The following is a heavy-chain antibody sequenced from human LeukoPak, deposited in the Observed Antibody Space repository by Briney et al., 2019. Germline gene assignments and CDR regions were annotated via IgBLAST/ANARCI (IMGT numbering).Heavy chain of an antibody. Sequence: SGGSLRLSCAASGFTFSSYGMHWVRQAPGKGLEWVAVISYDGSNKYYADSVKGRFTISRDNSKNTLYLQMNSLRAEDTAVYYCARGSAVLRYFDWLGPTHNFDYWGQGTLVTVSS. CDR1: GFTFSSYG. CDR2: ISYDGSNK. V-gene: IGHV3-30*03. J-gene: IGHJ4*02. CDR3: ARGSAVLRYFDWLGPTHNFDY. D-gene: IGHD3-9*01.